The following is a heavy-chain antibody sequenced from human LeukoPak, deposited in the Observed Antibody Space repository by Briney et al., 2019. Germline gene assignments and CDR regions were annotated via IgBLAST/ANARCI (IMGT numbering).Heavy chain of an antibody. CDR2: ICGSGGST. J-gene: IGHJ6*02. D-gene: IGHD6-13*01. CDR1: GFAVSSYA. CDR3: AKASSSWFDYYYGMDV. Sequence: GASLRLSCAASGFAVSSYAMSWVRQAPGKGLEWVSAICGSGGSTYYADSVQGTFTIYRDNSKNTLYLQMNSLRAEDTAVYYCAKASSSWFDYYYGMDVWGQGTTVTVSS. V-gene: IGHV3-23*01.